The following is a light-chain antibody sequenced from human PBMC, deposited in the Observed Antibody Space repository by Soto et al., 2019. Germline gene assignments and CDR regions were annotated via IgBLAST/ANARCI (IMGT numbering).Light chain of an antibody. V-gene: IGKV3D-15*01. Sequence: EKVMTQSPATLSVSPGERATPSCRALRGIGGDLAWYKQKPGQAPRLPIYGASTRATGIPARLSGSGSGTEFTLTISSLQSEDFAVYYCQCYSDPPPAVFGPGTKVEIK. CDR1: RGIGGD. J-gene: IGKJ3*01. CDR2: GAS. CDR3: QCYSDPPPAV.